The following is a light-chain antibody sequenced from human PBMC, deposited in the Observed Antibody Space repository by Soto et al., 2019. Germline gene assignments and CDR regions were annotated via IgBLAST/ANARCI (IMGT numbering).Light chain of an antibody. CDR2: RNN. J-gene: IGLJ1*01. Sequence: QPVLTQPPSASGTPGQRVTISCSGSNSNIESNYVHWYQHLPGTAPKLLIYRNNQRPSGVPDRFFGSKSGTSASLAISGLRSEDEADYYCAAWDDSLSGFYVFGTGTKLTVL. CDR1: NSNIESNY. V-gene: IGLV1-47*01. CDR3: AAWDDSLSGFYV.